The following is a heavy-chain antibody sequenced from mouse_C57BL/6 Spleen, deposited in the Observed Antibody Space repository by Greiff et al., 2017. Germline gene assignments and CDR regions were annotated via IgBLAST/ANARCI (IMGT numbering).Heavy chain of an antibody. CDR2: IYPGDGDT. CDR1: GYAFSSYW. J-gene: IGHJ4*01. Sequence: QVQLQQSGAELVKPGASVKISCKASGYAFSSYWMNWVKQRPGKGLEWIGQIYPGDGDTNYNGKFKGKATLTADKSSSTAYMQLSSLTSEDSAVYFCARGFITTVPSYAMDYWGQGTSVTVSS. CDR3: ARGFITTVPSYAMDY. D-gene: IGHD1-1*01. V-gene: IGHV1-80*01.